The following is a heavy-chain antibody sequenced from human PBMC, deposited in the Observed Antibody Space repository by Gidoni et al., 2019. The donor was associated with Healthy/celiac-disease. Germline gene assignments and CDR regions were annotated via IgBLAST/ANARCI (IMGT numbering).Heavy chain of an antibody. CDR2: INPSGGST. V-gene: IGHV1-46*01. CDR3: ARESGVEMATIVAFDP. CDR1: GYTFTSYY. D-gene: IGHD5-12*01. Sequence: QVQLVQSGAEVKKPGASVKVSCKASGYTFTSYYMHWVRQAPGQGLEWMGIINPSGGSTSYAQKSQGRVTMTRDTSTSTVYMELSSLRSEDTAVYYCARESGVEMATIVAFDPWGQGTLVTVSS. J-gene: IGHJ5*02.